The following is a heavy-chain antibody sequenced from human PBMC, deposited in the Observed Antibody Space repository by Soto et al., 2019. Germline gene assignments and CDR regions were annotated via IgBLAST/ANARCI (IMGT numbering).Heavy chain of an antibody. CDR3: ARGDGNFPYFDY. V-gene: IGHV1-3*01. CDR1: GYALTSFA. J-gene: IGHJ4*02. CDR2: INAGNDNT. Sequence: QVQVVQSGAEVKKPGASVKVSCKASGYALTSFALHWVRQVAGQRLEWMGWINAGNDNTKISQKFRGRVTIIRDTSANTGYMGLSSLRSEGTALYYCARGDGNFPYFDYWGQGTLVTVSS. D-gene: IGHD1-7*01.